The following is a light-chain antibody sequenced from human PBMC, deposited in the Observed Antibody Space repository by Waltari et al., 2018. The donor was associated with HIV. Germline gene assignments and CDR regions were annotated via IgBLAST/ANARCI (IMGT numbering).Light chain of an antibody. CDR2: DAS. Sequence: TQSQRSFSASVGDRLTITCRESQGISTWLAWYRQIPGNVPELLIYDASNLKSGVPSRFSGSGYGTNFSLTIRGLQPEDFATYFCQQTNSFPLTFGLGT. CDR3: QQTNSFPLT. J-gene: IGKJ2*01. V-gene: IGKV1-12*01. CDR1: QGISTW.